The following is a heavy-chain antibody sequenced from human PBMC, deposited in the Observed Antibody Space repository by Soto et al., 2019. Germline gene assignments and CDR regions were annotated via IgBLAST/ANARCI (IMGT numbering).Heavy chain of an antibody. CDR2: IYHSGST. V-gene: IGHV4-30-2*01. J-gene: IGHJ5*02. CDR3: ASRYYDILTGSHWFDP. D-gene: IGHD3-9*01. Sequence: QLQLQESGSGLVKPSQTLSLTCAVPGGSISSGGYSWSWIRQPPGKGLEWIGYIYHSGSTYYNPSLKSRVTISVDRSKNQFSLKLSSVTAADTAVYYCASRYYDILTGSHWFDPWGQGTLVTVSS. CDR1: GGSISSGGYS.